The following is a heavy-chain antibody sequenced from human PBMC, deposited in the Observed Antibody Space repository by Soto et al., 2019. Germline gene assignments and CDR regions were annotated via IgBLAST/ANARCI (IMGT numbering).Heavy chain of an antibody. CDR3: ARLSGSYLEY. Sequence: QVQLVESGGGVIQPGRSLRLSCAASGYIFSADGMLWARQAPGKGLEWVALIWYDGSKKYYADSVKGRFTISRDNSKNTLYLQMNSLRAEDTAVYYCARLSGSYLEYWGQGTLVTVSS. CDR1: GYIFSADG. J-gene: IGHJ4*02. D-gene: IGHD1-26*01. CDR2: IWYDGSKK. V-gene: IGHV3-33*01.